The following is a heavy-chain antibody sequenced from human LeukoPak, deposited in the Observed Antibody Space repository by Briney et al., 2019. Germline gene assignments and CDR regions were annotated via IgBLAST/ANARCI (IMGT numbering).Heavy chain of an antibody. CDR3: ARLDSIAARTLCGNGCYFDY. V-gene: IGHV1-24*01. CDR2: FDPEDGET. D-gene: IGHD6-6*01. CDR1: GYTLTELS. Sequence: GASVKVSCKVSGYTLTELSMHWVRQAPGKGLEWMGGFDPEDGETIYAQKFQGRVTMTEDTSTDTAYMELSSLRSEDTAVYYCARLDSIAARTLCGNGCYFDYWGQGTLVTVSS. J-gene: IGHJ4*02.